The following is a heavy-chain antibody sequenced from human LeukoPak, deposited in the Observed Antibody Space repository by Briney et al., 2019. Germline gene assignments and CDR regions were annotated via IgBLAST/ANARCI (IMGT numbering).Heavy chain of an antibody. CDR3: ASLGDILTGYAD. CDR2: INHSGST. CDR1: GGSFSGYY. V-gene: IGHV4-34*01. Sequence: SETLSLTCAVYGGSFSGYYWSWIRQPPGKGLEWIGEINHSGSTNYNPSLKSRVTISVDTSKNQFSLKLSSVTAADTAVYYCASLGDILTGYADWGQGTLVTVSS. J-gene: IGHJ4*02. D-gene: IGHD3-9*01.